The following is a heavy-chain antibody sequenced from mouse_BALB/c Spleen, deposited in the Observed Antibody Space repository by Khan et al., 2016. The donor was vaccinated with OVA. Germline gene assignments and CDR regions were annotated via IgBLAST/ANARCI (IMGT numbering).Heavy chain of an antibody. V-gene: IGHV3-2*02. CDR2: ISYSGLT. J-gene: IGHJ4*01. Sequence: EVQLVESGPGLVKPSQSLSLTCTVTGYSITSNYAWNWIRQFPGNKLEWMGYISYSGLTSYNPSLKSRISITRDTSKNQFFLQLNSVTTEDTATYYCARGNYYGYTMDDWGQGTSVTVSS. D-gene: IGHD1-1*01. CDR1: GYSITSNYA. CDR3: ARGNYYGYTMDD.